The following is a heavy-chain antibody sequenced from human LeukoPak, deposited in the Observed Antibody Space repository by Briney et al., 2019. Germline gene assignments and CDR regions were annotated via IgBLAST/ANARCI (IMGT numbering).Heavy chain of an antibody. J-gene: IGHJ5*02. CDR2: INHSGST. Sequence: SETLSLTRAVYGGSFSGYYWSWIRQPPGKGLEWIGEINHSGSTNYNPSLKSRVTISVDTSKNQFSLKLSSVTAADTAVYYCARYSYSYGGLYSLLDPWGQGTLVTVSS. D-gene: IGHD5-18*01. V-gene: IGHV4-34*01. CDR3: ARYSYSYGGLYSLLDP. CDR1: GGSFSGYY.